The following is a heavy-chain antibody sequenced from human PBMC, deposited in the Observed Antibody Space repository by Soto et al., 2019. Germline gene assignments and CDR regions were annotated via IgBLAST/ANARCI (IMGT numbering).Heavy chain of an antibody. CDR2: IYYSGST. CDR3: ASPKIAFYNWFDP. V-gene: IGHV4-39*01. D-gene: IGHD3-3*02. J-gene: IGHJ5*02. Sequence: SETLSLTCTVSGGSISSSSYYWGWIRQPPGKGLEWIGSIYYSGSTYYNPSLKSRVTISVDTSKNQFSLKLTSVAAADTAVYYCASPKIAFYNWFDPWGQGTLVTV. CDR1: GGSISSSSYY.